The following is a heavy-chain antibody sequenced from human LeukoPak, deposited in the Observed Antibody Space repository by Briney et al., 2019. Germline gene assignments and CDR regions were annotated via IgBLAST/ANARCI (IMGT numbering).Heavy chain of an antibody. D-gene: IGHD6-19*01. CDR3: ARDSILAVAGTFDY. CDR1: GFTFSSYA. J-gene: IGHJ4*02. Sequence: GGSLRLSCAASGFTFSSYAMSWVRQAPGKGLEWVSSISSSSSYIYYADSVKGRFTISRDNAKNSLYLQMNSLRAEDTAVYYCARDSILAVAGTFDYWGQGTLVTVSS. CDR2: ISSSSSYI. V-gene: IGHV3-21*01.